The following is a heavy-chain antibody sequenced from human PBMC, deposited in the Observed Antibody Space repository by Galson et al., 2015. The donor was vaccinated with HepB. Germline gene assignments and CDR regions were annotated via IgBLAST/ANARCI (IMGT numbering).Heavy chain of an antibody. CDR2: INPNSGGT. J-gene: IGHJ5*02. CDR3: ARFSSWGTYYYDSSGYFIS. CDR1: GYTFTGYY. D-gene: IGHD3-22*01. Sequence: SVKVSCKASGYTFTGYYMHWVRQAPGKGLEWMGRINPNSGGTNYAQKFQGRVTMTRDTSISTAYMELSRLRSDDTAVYYCARFSSWGTYYYDSSGYFISWGQGTLVTVSS. V-gene: IGHV1-2*06.